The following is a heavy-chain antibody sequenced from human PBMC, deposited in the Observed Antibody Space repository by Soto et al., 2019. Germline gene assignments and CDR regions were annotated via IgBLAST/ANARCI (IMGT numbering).Heavy chain of an antibody. V-gene: IGHV2-5*02. J-gene: IGHJ4*02. CDR3: AHRVPGSTTGWNTGIFDY. D-gene: IGHD6-19*01. Sequence: QITLKESGPALVKPTQTLTLTCNFSGFSLTTSGVGVGWIRQPPGKALEWLAFIYWDDDKRYSPSLRARLTIAKDTPRNQVVLTMTNVDPVDTATYFCAHRVPGSTTGWNTGIFDYWGPGTLVTVSS. CDR2: IYWDDDK. CDR1: GFSLTTSGVG.